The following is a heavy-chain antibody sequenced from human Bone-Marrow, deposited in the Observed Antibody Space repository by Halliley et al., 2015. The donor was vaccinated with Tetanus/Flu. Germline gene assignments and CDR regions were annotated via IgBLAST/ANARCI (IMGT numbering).Heavy chain of an antibody. CDR3: ARISGYFPPS. V-gene: IGHV3-23*01. D-gene: IGHD5-12*01. Sequence: SLRLSCADSGFTFSSYAMSWVRQAPGKGLEWVSGISGNGTRTNYADSVKGRFTISRDNAKNSLYLQMNSLRAEDTAFYYYARISGYFPPSWGQGTLVTVSS. CDR2: ISGNGTRT. CDR1: GFTFSSYA. J-gene: IGHJ5*02.